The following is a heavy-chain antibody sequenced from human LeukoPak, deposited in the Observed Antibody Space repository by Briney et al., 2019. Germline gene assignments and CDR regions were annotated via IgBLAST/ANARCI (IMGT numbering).Heavy chain of an antibody. CDR3: ATWSNARELDY. D-gene: IGHD3-10*01. J-gene: IGHJ4*02. V-gene: IGHV3-7*05. CDR2: INEDGSDK. CDR1: GFTFRSSW. Sequence: PGGSLRPSCAVSGFTFRSSWMTWVRQAPGKGLEWVAHINEDGSDKYYVDSVTGRFSISRDNTKNSLYLQMSSLRAEDTAVYYCATWSNARELDYWGQGTLVSVSS.